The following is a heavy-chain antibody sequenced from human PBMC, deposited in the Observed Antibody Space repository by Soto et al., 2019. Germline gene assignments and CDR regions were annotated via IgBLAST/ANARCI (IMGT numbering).Heavy chain of an antibody. Sequence: ASVKVSCKASGYPFTSYAMHWVRQAPGQSLEWMGWINTGNGNTKYSQKFQGRVTITRDTSASTVYMDLSSLRSEDTAVFYCARATGAGYDFWSGPSTPFEYWGQGTLVTVSS. CDR1: GYPFTSYA. J-gene: IGHJ4*02. D-gene: IGHD3-3*01. CDR2: INTGNGNT. V-gene: IGHV1-3*04. CDR3: ARATGAGYDFWSGPSTPFEY.